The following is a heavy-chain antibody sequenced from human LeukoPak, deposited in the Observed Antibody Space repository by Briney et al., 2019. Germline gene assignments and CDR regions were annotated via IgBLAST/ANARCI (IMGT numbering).Heavy chain of an antibody. CDR1: GSTFSSYA. CDR2: ISGSGGST. Sequence: GGSLRLSCAASGSTFSSYAMSWVRQAPGKGLEWVSAISGSGGSTYYADSVKGRFTISRDNSKNTLYLQMNSLRAEDTAVYYCAAPRGGITFGGVTDGGFDYWGQGTLVTVSS. CDR3: AAPRGGITFGGVTDGGFDY. D-gene: IGHD3-16*01. J-gene: IGHJ4*02. V-gene: IGHV3-23*01.